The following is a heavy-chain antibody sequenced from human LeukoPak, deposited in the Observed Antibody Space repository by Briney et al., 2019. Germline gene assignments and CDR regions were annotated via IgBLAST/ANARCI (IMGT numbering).Heavy chain of an antibody. CDR2: ISGSGGST. CDR1: GFTFSSYA. Sequence: GGSLRLSCAASGFTFSSYAMSWVRQAPGKGLEGVSAISGSGGSTYYADSVKGRFTISRDNSKNTLYLQMNSLRAEDTAVYYCAKDHGRQQLVQNFDYWGQGTLVTVSS. D-gene: IGHD6-13*01. CDR3: AKDHGRQQLVQNFDY. J-gene: IGHJ4*02. V-gene: IGHV3-23*01.